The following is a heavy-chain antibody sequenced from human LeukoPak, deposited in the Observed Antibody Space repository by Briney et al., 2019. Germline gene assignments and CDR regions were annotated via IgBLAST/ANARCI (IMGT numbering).Heavy chain of an antibody. CDR1: GYTFTSYY. D-gene: IGHD1-26*01. Sequence: ASVKVSCKASGYTFTSYYMHWVRQAPGQGLEWMGIINPSGGSTSYAQKFQGRVTMTRNTSISTAYMELSSLRSEDTAVYYCARVGEEVGATGYYYGMDVWGQGTTVTVSS. CDR2: INPSGGST. V-gene: IGHV1-46*01. CDR3: ARVGEEVGATGYYYGMDV. J-gene: IGHJ6*02.